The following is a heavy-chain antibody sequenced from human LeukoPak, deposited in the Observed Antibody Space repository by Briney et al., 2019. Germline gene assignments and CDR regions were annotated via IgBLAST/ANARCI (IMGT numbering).Heavy chain of an antibody. CDR2: FDPEDGET. Sequence: ASVKVSCKVSGYTLTELSMHWVRQAPGKGLEWMGGFDPEDGETIYAQKFQGRVTMTEDTSTDTAYMELSSLRSEGTAVYYCATLGDILGAFDIWGQGTMVTVSS. J-gene: IGHJ3*02. CDR1: GYTLTELS. CDR3: ATLGDILGAFDI. V-gene: IGHV1-24*01. D-gene: IGHD1-26*01.